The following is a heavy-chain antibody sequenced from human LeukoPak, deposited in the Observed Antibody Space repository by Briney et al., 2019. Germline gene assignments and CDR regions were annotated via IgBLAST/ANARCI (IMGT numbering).Heavy chain of an antibody. CDR1: GYSLTELS. CDR3: ARGDLVGALERVDY. Sequence: ASVKVSCKVSGYSLTELSMHWVRQAPGKGLEWMGGFDPEDGETVYAQKFQGRVTMTEDTSTDTAYMALSSLRSDDTAVYYCARGDLVGALERVDYWGQGTLVIVSS. J-gene: IGHJ4*02. V-gene: IGHV1-24*01. CDR2: FDPEDGET. D-gene: IGHD1-26*01.